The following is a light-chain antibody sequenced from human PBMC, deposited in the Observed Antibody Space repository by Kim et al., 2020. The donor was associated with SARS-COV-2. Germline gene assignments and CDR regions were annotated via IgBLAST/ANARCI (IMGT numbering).Light chain of an antibody. Sequence: AVQMTQSPSTLSASVGERVTITCRASQGIRNDLGWYQQKPGKAPKLLIYAASSLQSGVPSRFSGSGSGTDFTLTISSLQPEDSAMYYCLQDYFSPQTFGQGTKVDSK. CDR2: AAS. V-gene: IGKV1-6*02. J-gene: IGKJ2*01. CDR1: QGIRND. CDR3: LQDYFSPQT.